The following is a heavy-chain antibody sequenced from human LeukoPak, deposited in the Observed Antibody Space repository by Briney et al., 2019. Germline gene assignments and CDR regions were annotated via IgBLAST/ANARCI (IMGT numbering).Heavy chain of an antibody. V-gene: IGHV1-69*04. CDR1: GGTFSSYA. CDR2: IIPILGIA. CDR3: ARGSSWYGFVDY. Sequence: SVTVSCKASGGTFSSYAISWVRQDPGQGLEWMGRIIPILGIANYAQKFQGRVTITADKSTSTAYMELSSLRSEDTAVYYCARGSSWYGFVDYWGQGTLVTVSS. J-gene: IGHJ4*02. D-gene: IGHD6-13*01.